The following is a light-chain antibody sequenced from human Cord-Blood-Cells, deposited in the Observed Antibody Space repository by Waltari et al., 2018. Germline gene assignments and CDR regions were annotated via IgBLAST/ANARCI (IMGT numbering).Light chain of an antibody. CDR1: QSVSSSY. CDR3: QQYGSSPMYT. V-gene: IGKV3-20*01. J-gene: IGKJ2*01. Sequence: EIVLTQSPGTLSLSPGERATLSCRASQSVSSSYLAWYQQKPGQAPGLLLYGASSRATGIPDRFSGSGSGTDFTLTISRLEPEDFAVYYCQQYGSSPMYTFGQGTKLEIK. CDR2: GAS.